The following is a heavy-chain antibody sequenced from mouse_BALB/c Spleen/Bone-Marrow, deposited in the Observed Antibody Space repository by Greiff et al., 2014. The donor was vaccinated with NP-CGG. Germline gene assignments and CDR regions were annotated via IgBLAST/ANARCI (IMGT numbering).Heavy chain of an antibody. CDR2: IDPANGYS. V-gene: IGHV14-3*02. CDR3: ALITTATFSYWYFDV. D-gene: IGHD1-2*01. J-gene: IGHJ1*01. Sequence: EVKLMESGAELVKPGASVKLSCTASGFNIKDTYTHWVKQRPEQGLEWIGRIDPANGYSIYDPKFQGKATITADTTSNTAHLQLSSLTSEDTAVYYCALITTATFSYWYFDVWGAGTTVTVSS. CDR1: GFNIKDTY.